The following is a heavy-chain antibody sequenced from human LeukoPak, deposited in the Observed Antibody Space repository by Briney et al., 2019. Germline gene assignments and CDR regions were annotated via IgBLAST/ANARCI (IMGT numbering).Heavy chain of an antibody. Sequence: SGGSLRLSCAASGFTFSNYGMSWVRQAPGKGLEWVAVISYDGSNKYYVDSVKGRFTISRDNSKNTLYLQMNSLRAEDTAVYYCARGDDFRDFDYWGQGTLVTVSS. CDR2: ISYDGSNK. J-gene: IGHJ4*02. CDR3: ARGDDFRDFDY. CDR1: GFTFSNYG. V-gene: IGHV3-30*03. D-gene: IGHD3-3*01.